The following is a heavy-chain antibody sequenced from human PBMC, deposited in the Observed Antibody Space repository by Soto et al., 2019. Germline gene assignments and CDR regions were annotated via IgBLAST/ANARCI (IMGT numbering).Heavy chain of an antibody. CDR1: GGTFSSYA. J-gene: IGHJ4*02. Sequence: QVQLVQSGAEVKKPGSSVKVSCKASGGTFSSYAISWVRQAPGQGLEWMGGIFPIFGTANYAQKFQGRVTITADESTSTAYMELSSLRSEDTAVYYCARDHDYYDSSGYYYFDYWGQGTLVTVSS. CDR2: IFPIFGTA. D-gene: IGHD3-22*01. V-gene: IGHV1-69*01. CDR3: ARDHDYYDSSGYYYFDY.